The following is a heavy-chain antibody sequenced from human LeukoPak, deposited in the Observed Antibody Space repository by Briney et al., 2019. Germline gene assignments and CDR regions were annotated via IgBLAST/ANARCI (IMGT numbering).Heavy chain of an antibody. D-gene: IGHD4-17*01. V-gene: IGHV3-66*01. J-gene: IGHJ4*02. CDR2: SYSGGGT. CDR3: ASKEYGDYVIY. CDR1: GSTVSSSY. Sequence: GGSXRLSCXXTGSTVSSSYRIWVRQAPGKGLEGVSISYSGGGTYYSDSVKGRFTISRDNSKNTLYLQMNSLRAEDTAVYYCASKEYGDYVIYWGQGTLVTVSS.